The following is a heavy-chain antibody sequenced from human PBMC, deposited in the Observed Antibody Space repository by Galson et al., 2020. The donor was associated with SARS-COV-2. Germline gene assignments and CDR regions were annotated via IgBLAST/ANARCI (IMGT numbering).Heavy chain of an antibody. J-gene: IGHJ4*01. CDR3: ARESCGSLTA. CDR2: IKNGGDTI. V-gene: IGHV3-11*01. D-gene: IGHD3-22*01. CDR1: GIIFSDAH. Sequence: LSLTCSASGIIFSDAHMTWIRQAPGKGLEWISYIKNGGDTIYDADSVKGRFTMSRDNANNLLYLQMNSLRVEDTAMYYCARESCGSLTAWGHGTLVTVS.